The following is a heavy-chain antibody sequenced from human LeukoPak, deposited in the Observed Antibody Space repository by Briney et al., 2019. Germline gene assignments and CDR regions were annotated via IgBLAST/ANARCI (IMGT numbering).Heavy chain of an antibody. J-gene: IGHJ4*02. D-gene: IGHD4-17*01. CDR3: ASPDDYGDLRRPKFVY. V-gene: IGHV3-30-3*01. CDR2: ISYDGSNK. Sequence: GGSLRLSCAASGFTFSSYAMHWVRQAPGKGLEWVALISYDGSNKYYADSVKGRFTISRDNSKNTLYLQMNSLSPEDTAVYYCASPDDYGDLRRPKFVYWGQRTLVTVSS. CDR1: GFTFSSYA.